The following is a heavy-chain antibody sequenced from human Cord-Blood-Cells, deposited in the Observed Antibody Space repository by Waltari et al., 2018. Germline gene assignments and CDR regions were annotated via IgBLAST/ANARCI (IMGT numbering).Heavy chain of an antibody. Sequence: QVQLQESGPGLVKPSETLSLTCAVSGYSISSGYYWGWIRQPPVKGLEWIGSIYHSGSTYYNPSLKSRVTISVDTSKNQFSLKLSSVTAADTAVYYCARGGITIFGVVIFDWYFDLWGRGTLVTVSS. V-gene: IGHV4-38-2*01. J-gene: IGHJ2*01. CDR1: GYSISSGYY. CDR2: IYHSGST. D-gene: IGHD3-3*01. CDR3: ARGGITIFGVVIFDWYFDL.